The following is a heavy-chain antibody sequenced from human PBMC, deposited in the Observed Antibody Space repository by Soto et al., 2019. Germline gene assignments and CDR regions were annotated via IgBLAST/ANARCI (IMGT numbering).Heavy chain of an antibody. D-gene: IGHD6-6*01. CDR3: ARFGAPYSSSWDEYYYDGIDV. CDR2: ISAYNGNT. Sequence: QVQLVQSGAEVKKPGASVKVSCKASGYTFTSYGISWVRQAPGQGLEWMGWISAYNGNTNYAQKLQGRVTMTTDTSTSTAYMELRSLRADDTAVYYCARFGAPYSSSWDEYYYDGIDVWGQGTTVTVSS. V-gene: IGHV1-18*01. CDR1: GYTFTSYG. J-gene: IGHJ6*02.